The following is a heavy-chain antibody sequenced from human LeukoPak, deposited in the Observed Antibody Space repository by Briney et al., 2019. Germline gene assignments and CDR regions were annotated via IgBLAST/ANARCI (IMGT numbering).Heavy chain of an antibody. Sequence: GESLKISCKGSGYSFTSYWIGWVRQMPGKGLEWMGIIYPGDSDTRYSPSFQGQVTISADKSISTAYLQWSSLKAEDTAVYYCARDSYYGSGSYYKGRVPSAGYYYYGMDVWGQGTTVTVSS. D-gene: IGHD3-10*01. CDR1: GYSFTSYW. CDR2: IYPGDSDT. CDR3: ARDSYYGSGSYYKGRVPSAGYYYYGMDV. V-gene: IGHV5-51*01. J-gene: IGHJ6*02.